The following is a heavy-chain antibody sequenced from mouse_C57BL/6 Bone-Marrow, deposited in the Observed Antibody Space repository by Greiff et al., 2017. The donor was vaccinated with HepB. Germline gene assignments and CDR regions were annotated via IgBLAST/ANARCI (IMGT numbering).Heavy chain of an antibody. CDR2: IHPNSGST. D-gene: IGHD1-1*01. V-gene: IGHV1-64*01. CDR3: ARGRSVVATFDFDY. J-gene: IGHJ2*01. CDR1: GYTFTSYW. Sequence: QVQLKQPGAELVKPGASVKLSCKASGYTFTSYWMHWVKQRPGQGLEWIGMIHPNSGSTNYNEKFKSKATLTVDKSSSTAYMQLSSLTSEDSAVYYCARGRSVVATFDFDYWGQGTTLTVSS.